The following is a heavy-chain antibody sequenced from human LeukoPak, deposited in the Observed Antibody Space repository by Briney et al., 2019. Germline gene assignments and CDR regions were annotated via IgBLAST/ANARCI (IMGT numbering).Heavy chain of an antibody. V-gene: IGHV4-39*07. CDR3: ARGVADCSADSCSQKWFDA. D-gene: IGHD2-15*01. CDR1: GGSISSSSYY. J-gene: IGHJ5*02. Sequence: SETLSLTCTVSGGSISSSSYYWGWIRQPPGKGLEWIGSIYYSGSTYYNPSLKSRVTISVDTSKNQFSLKLSSVTAADTAVYYCARGVADCSADSCSQKWFDAWGPRNLVTVSS. CDR2: IYYSGST.